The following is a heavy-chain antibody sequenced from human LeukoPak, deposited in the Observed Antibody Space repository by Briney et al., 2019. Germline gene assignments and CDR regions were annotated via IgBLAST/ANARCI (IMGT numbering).Heavy chain of an antibody. V-gene: IGHV1-46*01. CDR1: GYTFTSYG. J-gene: IGHJ6*03. D-gene: IGHD2-21*02. CDR2: INPSGGST. CDR3: ARDGVFRFEVGDVYYYYMDV. Sequence: ASVKVSCKASGYTFTSYGISWVRQAPGQGLEWMGIINPSGGSTSYAQKFQGRVTMTRDMSTSTVYMDLTRLIFDDTAMYYCARDGVFRFEVGDVYYYYMDVWGKGTTVIISS.